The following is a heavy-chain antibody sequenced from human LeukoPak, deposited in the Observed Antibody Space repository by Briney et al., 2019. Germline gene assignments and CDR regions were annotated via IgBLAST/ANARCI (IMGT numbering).Heavy chain of an antibody. J-gene: IGHJ4*02. D-gene: IGHD2-2*01. CDR3: ARVCGGSLKDIVVVPAANAIDY. CDR1: GGSVSSGSYY. CDR2: IYYSGST. V-gene: IGHV4-61*01. Sequence: SETLSLTCSVSGGSVSSGSYYWSWIRQPPGKGLEWIGDIYYSGSTNYSPSLKSRVTISVDTSKNQFSLKLSSVTAADTAVYYCARVCGGSLKDIVVVPAANAIDYWGQGTLVTVSS.